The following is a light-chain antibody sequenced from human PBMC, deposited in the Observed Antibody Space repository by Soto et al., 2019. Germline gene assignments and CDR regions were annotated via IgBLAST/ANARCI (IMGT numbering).Light chain of an antibody. J-gene: IGKJ2*01. CDR2: AAS. V-gene: IGKV1-39*01. CDR1: QIVRRN. CDR3: QQTFSRPYT. Sequence: DIHMTQSPSSLSASVGDRVTITCRASQIVRRNLNWYQQKPGKVPELLIYAASTLQPGVPSRFRGSGSGTAFTLTVSSLQPEDFATYHCQQTFSRPYTFGQGTKLEIE.